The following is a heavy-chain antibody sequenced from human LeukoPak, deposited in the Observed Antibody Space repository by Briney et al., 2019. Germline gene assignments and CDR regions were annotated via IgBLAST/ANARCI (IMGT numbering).Heavy chain of an antibody. CDR3: ARDSSSWYYFDY. D-gene: IGHD6-13*01. CDR1: GFTFSDYN. V-gene: IGHV4-34*01. J-gene: IGHJ4*02. CDR2: INHSGST. Sequence: PGGSLRLSCAASGFTFSDYNMSWIRQPPGKGLEWIGEINHSGSTNYNPSLKSRVTISVDTSKNQFSLKLSSVTAADTAVYYCARDSSSWYYFDYWGQGTLVTVSS.